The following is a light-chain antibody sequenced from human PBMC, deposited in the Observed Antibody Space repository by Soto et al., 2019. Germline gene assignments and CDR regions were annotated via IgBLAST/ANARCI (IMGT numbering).Light chain of an antibody. J-gene: IGKJ2*01. V-gene: IGKV3-15*01. CDR2: GAS. CDR3: QQYNNWPPYT. Sequence: VVMTQAPSTLSVSPWERATLSCRSSQSVGGGLSWFQQKPGQPPRLLIYGASTRATGIPARFSGSGSGTEFTLTISSLQSEDYAVYYCQQYNNWPPYTFGQGTKVDIK. CDR1: QSVGGG.